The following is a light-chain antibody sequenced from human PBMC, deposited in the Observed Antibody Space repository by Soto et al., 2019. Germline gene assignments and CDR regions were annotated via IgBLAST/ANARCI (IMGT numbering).Light chain of an antibody. V-gene: IGKV3-15*01. Sequence: EIVMTQSPGTLSLSPGDTATLSCRASQSLGSDLAWYQQKPGQAPRLLIFGASARPTGIPARISRSGSGTEFTLTISSLRSVDFALYYCQQRNTWPPITFGQGTRLEIK. J-gene: IGKJ5*01. CDR1: QSLGSD. CDR2: GAS. CDR3: QQRNTWPPIT.